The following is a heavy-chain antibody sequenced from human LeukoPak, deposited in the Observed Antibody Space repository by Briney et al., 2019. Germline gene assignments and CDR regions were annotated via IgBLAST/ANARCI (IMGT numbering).Heavy chain of an antibody. D-gene: IGHD3-10*01. Sequence: GGSLRLSCAASGFTFDDYTMLWVRQAPGKGLEWVSLISWDGGSTYYADSVKGRFTISRDNSKNSLYLQMNSLRTEDTALYYCAKDIGGEYYYGSGSYWYGMDVWGQGTTVTVSS. J-gene: IGHJ6*02. V-gene: IGHV3-43*01. CDR2: ISWDGGST. CDR1: GFTFDDYT. CDR3: AKDIGGEYYYGSGSYWYGMDV.